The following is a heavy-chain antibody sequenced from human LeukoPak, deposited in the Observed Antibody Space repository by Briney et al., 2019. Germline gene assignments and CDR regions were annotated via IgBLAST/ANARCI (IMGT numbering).Heavy chain of an antibody. V-gene: IGHV4-59*01. J-gene: IGHJ6*02. D-gene: IGHD2-21*01. CDR1: GGSISSYY. Sequence: SETLSLTCTVSGGSISSYYWSWIRQPPGKGLEWIGYIYYSGSATYNASLKSRATISVDTSKNKSSLKLNSVTAADTAVYYCARVMEGDYGAMDVWGQGTTVTVSS. CDR3: ARVMEGDYGAMDV. CDR2: IYYSGSA.